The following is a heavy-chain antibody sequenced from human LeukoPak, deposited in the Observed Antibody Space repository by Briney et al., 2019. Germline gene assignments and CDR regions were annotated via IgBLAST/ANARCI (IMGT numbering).Heavy chain of an antibody. J-gene: IGHJ4*02. CDR2: ISGSGHNI. CDR3: ARDLFSFYYDSSGYCDY. D-gene: IGHD3-22*01. Sequence: PGGSLRLSCVASGFSFSDYYMNWFRQAPGKGLEWLSFISGSGHNILYTDSVKGRFTVSRDNVKKTVFLQMNSLRADDTAAYYCARDLFSFYYDSSGYCDYWGQGTRVTVSS. V-gene: IGHV3-11*01. CDR1: GFSFSDYY.